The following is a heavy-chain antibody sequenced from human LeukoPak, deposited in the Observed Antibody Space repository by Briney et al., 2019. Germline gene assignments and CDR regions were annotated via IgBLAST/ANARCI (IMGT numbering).Heavy chain of an antibody. CDR3: ANPLTSMDV. Sequence: PGGSLRLSCAASGFAFSNYGMHWVHQAPGKGLEWVALMSSDGSNKYYADSVKGRFSISRDNSKNTLFLQMNSLRGEDTAVYYCANPLTSMDVWGQGTTVTVSS. J-gene: IGHJ6*02. CDR1: GFAFSNYG. CDR2: MSSDGSNK. V-gene: IGHV3-30*18.